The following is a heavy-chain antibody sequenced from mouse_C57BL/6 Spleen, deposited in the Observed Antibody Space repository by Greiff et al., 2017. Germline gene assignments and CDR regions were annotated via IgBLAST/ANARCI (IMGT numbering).Heavy chain of an antibody. J-gene: IGHJ1*03. CDR2: IRNKANNHAT. CDR3: TRFYYYGSSYGYFDV. CDR1: GFTFSDAW. V-gene: IGHV6-6*01. Sequence: EVKVVESGGGLVQPGGSMKLSCAASGFTFSDAWMDWVRQSPEKGLEWVAEIRNKANNHATYYAESVKGRFTISIDDSKSSVYLQMNSLRAEDTGIYYCTRFYYYGSSYGYFDVWGTGTTVTVSS. D-gene: IGHD1-1*01.